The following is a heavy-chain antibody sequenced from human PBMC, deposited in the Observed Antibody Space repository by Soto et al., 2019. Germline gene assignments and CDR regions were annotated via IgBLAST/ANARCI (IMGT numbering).Heavy chain of an antibody. CDR1: GFTFSGSA. CDR2: IRSKANSYAT. Sequence: EVQLVESGGGSVQPGGSLKLSCAASGFTFSGSAMHWVRQASGKGLEWVGRIRSKANSYATAYAASVKGRFTISRDDSNNTAYLQMNSLKTEDTAVYYCTRPHTIFGVVDWFDPWGQGTLVTVSS. V-gene: IGHV3-73*01. D-gene: IGHD3-3*01. J-gene: IGHJ5*02. CDR3: TRPHTIFGVVDWFDP.